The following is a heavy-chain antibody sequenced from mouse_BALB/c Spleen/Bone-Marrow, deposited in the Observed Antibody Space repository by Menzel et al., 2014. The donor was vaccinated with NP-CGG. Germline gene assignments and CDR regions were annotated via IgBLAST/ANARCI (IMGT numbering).Heavy chain of an antibody. CDR3: AKNSYDIYYYAMDY. Sequence: VQLQQSGPGLVQPSPCLSITCTVSGFSLSSSGVHWVRQSPGKGLEWLGGIWSGGSTDYNAAFMSRLSITKDNSKSQVFFKMNSLQADDTAIYYCAKNSYDIYYYAMDYWGQGTSVTVSS. CDR1: GFSLSSSG. V-gene: IGHV2-5*01. J-gene: IGHJ4*01. CDR2: IWSGGST. D-gene: IGHD2-3*01.